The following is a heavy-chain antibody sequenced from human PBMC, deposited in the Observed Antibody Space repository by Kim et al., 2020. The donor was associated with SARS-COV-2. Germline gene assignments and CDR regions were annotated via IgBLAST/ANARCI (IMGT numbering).Heavy chain of an antibody. CDR1: GFTFSSYG. CDR3: ARDNGYYAPCYSCMYV. V-gene: IGHV3-7*03. Sequence: GGSLRLSCAASGFTFSSYGMSWVRQAPGKGLEWVANIKQDGSKTYYLDSVKGRFTISRDNAKNSLYLQMNSLRAEDTAVYYCARDNGYYAPCYSCMYV. CDR2: IKQDGSKT. J-gene: IGHJ6*03. D-gene: IGHD4-17*01.